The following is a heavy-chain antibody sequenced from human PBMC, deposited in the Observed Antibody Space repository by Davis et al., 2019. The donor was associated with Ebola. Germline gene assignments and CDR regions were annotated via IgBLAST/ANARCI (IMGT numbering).Heavy chain of an antibody. Sequence: GESLKISCAASGFTFSSYSMNWVRQAPGKGLEWVAVISYDGSNKYYADSVKGRFTISRDNSKNTLYLQMNSLRAEDTAVYYCAKVRLGSSGTLTYYMDVWGKGTTVTVSS. D-gene: IGHD1-26*01. J-gene: IGHJ6*03. CDR1: GFTFSSYS. CDR3: AKVRLGSSGTLTYYMDV. V-gene: IGHV3-30*18. CDR2: ISYDGSNK.